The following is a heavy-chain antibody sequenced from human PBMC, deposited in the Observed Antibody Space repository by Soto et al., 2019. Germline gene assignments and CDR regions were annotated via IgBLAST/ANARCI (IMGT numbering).Heavy chain of an antibody. CDR1: GGTFSSYA. J-gene: IGHJ6*02. D-gene: IGHD3-3*01. V-gene: IGHV1-69*13. Sequence: GASVKVSCKASGGTFSSYAISWVRQAPGQGLEWMGGIIPIFGTANYAQKLQGRVTITADESTSTAYMELSSLRSEDTAVYYCARESTRFLEWFRHYYYYYGMDVWGQGTTVTVSS. CDR3: ARESTRFLEWFRHYYYYYGMDV. CDR2: IIPIFGTA.